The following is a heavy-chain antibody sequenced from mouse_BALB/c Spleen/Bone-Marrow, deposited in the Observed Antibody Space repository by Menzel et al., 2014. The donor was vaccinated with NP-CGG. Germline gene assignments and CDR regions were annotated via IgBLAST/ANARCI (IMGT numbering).Heavy chain of an antibody. CDR1: GYTFTEYT. CDR3: ARSYGYERSWFAY. D-gene: IGHD2-2*01. CDR2: INPNNGGT. V-gene: IGHV1-18*01. J-gene: IGHJ3*01. Sequence: EVKLMESGPEVVKPGASVKISCKTSGYTFTEYTMHWVKQSHGKSLEWIGGINPNNGGTTYNQKFKGKAKLTVDKSSSTAYMELRSLTSEDSAVYYCARSYGYERSWFAYWGQGTLVTVSA.